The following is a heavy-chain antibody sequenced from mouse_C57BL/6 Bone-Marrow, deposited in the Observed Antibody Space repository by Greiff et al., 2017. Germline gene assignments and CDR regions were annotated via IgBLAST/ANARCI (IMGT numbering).Heavy chain of an antibody. CDR2: IDPSDSYT. V-gene: IGHV1-50*01. CDR1: GYTFTSYW. J-gene: IGHJ2*01. Sequence: QVQLKQPGAELVKPGASVKLSCKASGYTFTSYWMQWVKQRPGQGLEWIGEIDPSDSYTNYNQKFKGKATLTVDTSSSTAYMQRSSLTSEDSAVYYCARGGLRLYYFDYWGQGTTLTVSS. CDR3: ARGGLRLYYFDY. D-gene: IGHD1-1*01.